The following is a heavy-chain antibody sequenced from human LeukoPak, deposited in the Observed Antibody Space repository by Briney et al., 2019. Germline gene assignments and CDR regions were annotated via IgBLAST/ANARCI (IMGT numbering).Heavy chain of an antibody. Sequence: GGSLRLSCAASGFTFSSYSMNWVRQTPGKGLEWISYIRSSSSTIYYADSVKGRFAISRDNAKNSLYLQMDSLRAEDTAVYYCATGMWGYCSATSCPLDFWGQGTLVTISS. CDR2: IRSSSSTI. CDR1: GFTFSSYS. D-gene: IGHD2-2*01. J-gene: IGHJ4*02. CDR3: ATGMWGYCSATSCPLDF. V-gene: IGHV3-48*01.